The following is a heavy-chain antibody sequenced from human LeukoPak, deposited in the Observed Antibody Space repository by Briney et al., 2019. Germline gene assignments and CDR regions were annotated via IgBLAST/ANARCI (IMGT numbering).Heavy chain of an antibody. D-gene: IGHD3-3*01. CDR2: MTYDGSKR. Sequence: GGSLRLSCVVSGFTFSSYGMHWVRQAPGKGLEWVAFMTYDGSKRPYADSVKGRFTISRDNSKNTLYLQMDGLRPEDTAVYYCAKNKRIFGRTLQRHYMDVWGKETTVAVSS. V-gene: IGHV3-30*02. CDR1: GFTFSSYG. J-gene: IGHJ6*03. CDR3: AKNKRIFGRTLQRHYMDV.